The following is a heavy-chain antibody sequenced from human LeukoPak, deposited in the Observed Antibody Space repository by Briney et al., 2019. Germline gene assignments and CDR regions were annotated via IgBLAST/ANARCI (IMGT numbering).Heavy chain of an antibody. CDR2: IYYSGST. Sequence: SAETLSLTCTVSGGSISSSSYYWGWIRQPPGKGLEWIGSIYYSGSTYYNPSPKSRVTISVDTSKNQFSLKLSSVTAADTAVHYCARLGDIVVVPAARENNWFDPWGQGTLVTVSS. V-gene: IGHV4-39*01. CDR3: ARLGDIVVVPAARENNWFDP. CDR1: GGSISSSSYY. D-gene: IGHD2-2*01. J-gene: IGHJ5*02.